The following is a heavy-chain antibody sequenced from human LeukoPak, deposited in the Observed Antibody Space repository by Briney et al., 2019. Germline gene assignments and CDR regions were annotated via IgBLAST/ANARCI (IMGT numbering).Heavy chain of an antibody. CDR2: ISAYNGNT. D-gene: IGHD3-10*01. CDR1: GYTFTSYG. CDR3: AAVRGVIITKRSQMGSRTNWFDP. Sequence: ASVKVSCKASGYTFTSYGISWVRQAPGQGLEWMGWISAYNGNTNYAQKFQGRVTMTEDTSTDTAYMELSSLRSEDTAVYYCAAVRGVIITKRSQMGSRTNWFDPWGQGTLVTVSS. J-gene: IGHJ5*02. V-gene: IGHV1-18*01.